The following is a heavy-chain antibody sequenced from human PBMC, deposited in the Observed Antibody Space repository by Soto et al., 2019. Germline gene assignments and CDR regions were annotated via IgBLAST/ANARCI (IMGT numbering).Heavy chain of an antibody. Sequence: QVQLQESGPGLVKPSQTLSLTCTVSGGSISSGGYYWSWIRQHPGKGLEWIGYIYYSGSTYYNPSPTCRITISVDTSKNQFPLKLGSVTAADTARYYCARVGSAAFDYWGQGTLVTVSS. J-gene: IGHJ4*02. CDR3: ARVGSAAFDY. CDR1: GGSISSGGYY. V-gene: IGHV4-31*03. CDR2: IYYSGST.